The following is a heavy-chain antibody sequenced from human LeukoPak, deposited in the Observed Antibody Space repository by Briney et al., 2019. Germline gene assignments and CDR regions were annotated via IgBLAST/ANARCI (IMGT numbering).Heavy chain of an antibody. V-gene: IGHV3-64*01. CDR1: GFTFSSYA. J-gene: IGHJ3*02. Sequence: PGGSLRLSCAASGFTFSSYAMHWVRQAPGKGLEYVSAISSNGGSTYYANSVKGRFTISRDNSKNTLYLQMGSLRAEDMAVYYCAREYCGGDCYYAFDTWGQGTMVTVSS. CDR2: ISSNGGST. D-gene: IGHD2-21*02. CDR3: AREYCGGDCYYAFDT.